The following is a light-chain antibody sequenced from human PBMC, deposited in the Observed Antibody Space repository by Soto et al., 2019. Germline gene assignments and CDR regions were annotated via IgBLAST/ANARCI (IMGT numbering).Light chain of an antibody. CDR1: QSVSNN. CDR2: GAS. CDR3: QQYYNWPRT. Sequence: IVMTQSPATLSVSPGERATLSCRASQSVSNNLAWYQHKPGQAPRLLIYGASTRATGVPARFSGSGSGTEFTLTISSLQSEDFAVYYCQQYYNWPRTFGQGTKVEIK. J-gene: IGKJ1*01. V-gene: IGKV3-15*01.